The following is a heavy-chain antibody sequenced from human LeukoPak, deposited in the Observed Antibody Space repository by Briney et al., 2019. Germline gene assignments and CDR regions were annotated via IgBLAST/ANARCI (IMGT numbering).Heavy chain of an antibody. CDR1: GFSLSNARVG. J-gene: IGHJ4*02. CDR2: IFSNDEK. D-gene: IGHD3-16*01. Sequence: SGPVLVKPTETLTPTCTVSGFSLSNARVGVSWIRQPPRKALEWLAYIFSNDEKSYSTSLKSRLTISKDTSTSQVVLTMTNMDPVDTATYYCARITLGGYFDYWGQGTLVTVSS. CDR3: ARITLGGYFDY. V-gene: IGHV2-26*01.